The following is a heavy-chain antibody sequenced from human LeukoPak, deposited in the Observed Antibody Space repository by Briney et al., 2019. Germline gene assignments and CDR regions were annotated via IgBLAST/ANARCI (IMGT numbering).Heavy chain of an antibody. CDR3: ARDCSGGSCYAAFDY. D-gene: IGHD2-15*01. Sequence: SVKVSCKASGSTFSSYAISWVRQAPGQGLEWMGGIIPIFGTANYAQKFQGRVTITADESTSTAYMELSSLRSEDTAVYYCARDCSGGSCYAAFDYWGKGTLVTVSS. CDR2: IIPIFGTA. CDR1: GSTFSSYA. V-gene: IGHV1-69*01. J-gene: IGHJ4*02.